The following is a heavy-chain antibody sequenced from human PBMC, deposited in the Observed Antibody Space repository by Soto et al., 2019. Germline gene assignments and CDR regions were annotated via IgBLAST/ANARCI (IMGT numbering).Heavy chain of an antibody. CDR1: GFTFSSYA. Sequence: GGSLRLSCAASGFTFSSYAMHWVRQAPGKGLEWVAVVSSDGTDEYSADSVKGRFTISRDNSKNRLYLQMDSLGDEDTAVYYCAKDNGGSKGSFYYYGVDVWGQGTTVTVSS. CDR2: VSSDGTDE. V-gene: IGHV3-30*18. CDR3: AKDNGGSKGSFYYYGVDV. J-gene: IGHJ6*02. D-gene: IGHD1-26*01.